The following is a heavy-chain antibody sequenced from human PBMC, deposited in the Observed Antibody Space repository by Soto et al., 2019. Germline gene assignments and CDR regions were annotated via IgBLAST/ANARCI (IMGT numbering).Heavy chain of an antibody. CDR2: ISYDGSNK. J-gene: IGHJ3*02. Sequence: QVQLVESGGGVVQPGRSLRLSCAASGFTFSSYAMHWVRQAPGKGLEWVAVISYDGSNKYYADSVKGRFTISRDNSKNTLYLQMNSLRAEDTDVYYCARVGSYYDSSGYYGAFDIWGQGTMVTVSS. D-gene: IGHD3-22*01. CDR3: ARVGSYYDSSGYYGAFDI. V-gene: IGHV3-30-3*01. CDR1: GFTFSSYA.